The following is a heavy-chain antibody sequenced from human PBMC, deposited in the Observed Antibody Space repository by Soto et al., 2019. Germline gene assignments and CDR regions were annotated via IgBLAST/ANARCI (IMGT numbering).Heavy chain of an antibody. CDR2: IYSDGST. D-gene: IGHD6-25*01. J-gene: IGHJ5*02. CDR1: GGSISTYY. V-gene: IGHV4-59*01. CDR3: ARDQLSSGLYVWFDP. Sequence: HVQLQESGPGLVKPSETLSLTCTVSGGSISTYYWSWIRQPPGKGLEWIGYIYSDGSTSYNPSLRSRVTISVDTSKNQFSLILSSVTSADTAVYYCARDQLSSGLYVWFDPWGQGTLVTVSS.